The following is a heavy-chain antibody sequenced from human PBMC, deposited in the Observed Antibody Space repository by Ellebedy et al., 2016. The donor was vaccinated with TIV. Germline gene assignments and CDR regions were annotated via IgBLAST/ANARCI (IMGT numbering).Heavy chain of an antibody. V-gene: IGHV3-66*01. CDR2: IYSGGNT. CDR3: ARDRKDTAMVISYYGMDV. CDR1: GFTVSTNY. Sequence: GESLKISCAASGFTVSTNYMSWVRQAPGKGLEWVSAIYSGGNTYYADSVKGRFTISTDNSKNTLYLQMNSLRAEDTAVYYCARDRKDTAMVISYYGMDVWGQGTTVTVSS. D-gene: IGHD5-18*01. J-gene: IGHJ6*02.